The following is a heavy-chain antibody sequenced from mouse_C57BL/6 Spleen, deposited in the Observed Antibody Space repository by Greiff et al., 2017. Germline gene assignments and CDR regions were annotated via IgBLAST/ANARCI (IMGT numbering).Heavy chain of an antibody. J-gene: IGHJ2*01. D-gene: IGHD1-1*01. V-gene: IGHV1-81*01. CDR3: ARDDTTVVDPFDY. CDR2: IYPRSGNT. Sequence: QVQLQQSGAELARPGASVKLSCKASGYTFTSYGISWVKQRTGQGLEWIGEIYPRSGNTYYNEKFKGKATLTADKSSSTAYMELRSLTSEDSAVYFCARDDTTVVDPFDYWGQGTTLTVSS. CDR1: GYTFTSYG.